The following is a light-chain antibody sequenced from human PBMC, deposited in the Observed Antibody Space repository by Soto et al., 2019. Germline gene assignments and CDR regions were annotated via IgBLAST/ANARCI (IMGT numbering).Light chain of an antibody. Sequence: QSALTQPRSVSGSPGQSVTISCTGTSSDVGRYDYVSWYQQHPGKAPKLIVYDVTERPSGVPDRFSGSTSGNTASLTISGLQAEDETDYFCSLYSSNGSLIFGPGTKVTVL. CDR3: SLYSSNGSLI. V-gene: IGLV2-11*01. CDR1: SSDVGRYDY. CDR2: DVT. J-gene: IGLJ1*01.